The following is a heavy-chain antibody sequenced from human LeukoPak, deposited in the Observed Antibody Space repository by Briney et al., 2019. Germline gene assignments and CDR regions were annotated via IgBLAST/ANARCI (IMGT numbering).Heavy chain of an antibody. J-gene: IGHJ4*02. CDR1: GFTFNDFA. D-gene: IGHD3-3*01. V-gene: IGHV3-9*03. CDR3: AKDSTHDLVPSIDS. Sequence: PAGSLRLSCVASGFTFNDFARHWFRQAPGKGLEWVASIIWNSANIAYADSVKGRFTVSRDNAKNSLYLHMNSLRFADMALYFCAKDSTHDLVPSIDSWGQGTLVTVSA. CDR2: IIWNSANI.